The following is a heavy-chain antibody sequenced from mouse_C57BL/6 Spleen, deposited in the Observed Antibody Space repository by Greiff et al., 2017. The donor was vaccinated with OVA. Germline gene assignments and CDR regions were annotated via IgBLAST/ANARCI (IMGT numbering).Heavy chain of an antibody. V-gene: IGHV1-50*01. CDR1: GYTFTSYW. CDR3: ARTGIYYGYFDV. J-gene: IGHJ1*03. D-gene: IGHD2-1*01. Sequence: VKLQQPGAELVKPGASVKLSCKASGYTFTSYWMQWVKQRPGQGLEWIGEIDPSDSYTNYNQKFKGKATLTVDTSSSTAYMQLSSLTSEDSAVYYCARTGIYYGYFDVWGTGTTVTVSS. CDR2: IDPSDSYT.